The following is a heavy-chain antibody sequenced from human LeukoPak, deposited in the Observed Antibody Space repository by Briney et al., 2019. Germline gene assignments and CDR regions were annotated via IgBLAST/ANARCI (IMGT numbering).Heavy chain of an antibody. CDR3: ARGARNYYDSSGYYGY. V-gene: IGHV1-8*01. Sequence: ASVKVSCTASGYTFTSYDINWVRQATGQGLEWMGWMNPNSGNTGYAQKFQGRVTMTRNTSISTAYMELSSLRSEDTAVYYCARGARNYYDSSGYYGYWGQGTLVTVSS. CDR2: MNPNSGNT. CDR1: GYTFTSYD. J-gene: IGHJ4*02. D-gene: IGHD3-22*01.